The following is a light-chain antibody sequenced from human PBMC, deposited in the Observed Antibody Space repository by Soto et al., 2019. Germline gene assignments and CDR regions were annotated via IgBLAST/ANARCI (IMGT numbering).Light chain of an antibody. CDR2: TAS. V-gene: IGKV3-20*01. CDR1: QSVAKNF. J-gene: IGKJ5*01. Sequence: DIVLTQSPGTLSLSPGERDTHSCRASQSVAKNFLARYQQKPGQAPRLLIHTASIRAAGIPDRFGGSGSGTDFTLTITRLDPEDFEVYFCQQYASSPITFGQGTRLEIK. CDR3: QQYASSPIT.